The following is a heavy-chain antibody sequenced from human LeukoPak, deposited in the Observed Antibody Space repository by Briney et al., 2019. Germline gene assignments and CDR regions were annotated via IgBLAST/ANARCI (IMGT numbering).Heavy chain of an antibody. CDR1: GYTFTGYY. J-gene: IGHJ4*02. CDR2: INPNSGGT. Sequence: GASVKVSCKASGYTFTGYYMHWVRQAPGQGLEWMGWINPNSGGTNYAQKFQGRVTMTRDTSISTAYMELSRLRSDDTAVYYCATLYSSSWYEPFDYWGQGTLVTVSS. V-gene: IGHV1-2*02. CDR3: ATLYSSSWYEPFDY. D-gene: IGHD6-13*01.